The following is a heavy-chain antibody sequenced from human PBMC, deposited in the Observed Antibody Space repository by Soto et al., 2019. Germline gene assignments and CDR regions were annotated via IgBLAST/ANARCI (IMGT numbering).Heavy chain of an antibody. Sequence: SETLSLTGTVSGDSISSAAHYWNWIRQHPGKGLEWIGYVSSIGNSYYSPSLKSRVFMSVDTSKNLFSLKLSSVTAADTAIYDCVGRLTPIYRYFDSWGQGTQVPV. CDR2: VSSIGNS. CDR3: VGRLTPIYRYFDS. CDR1: GDSISSAAHY. V-gene: IGHV4-31*03. D-gene: IGHD4-4*01. J-gene: IGHJ4*02.